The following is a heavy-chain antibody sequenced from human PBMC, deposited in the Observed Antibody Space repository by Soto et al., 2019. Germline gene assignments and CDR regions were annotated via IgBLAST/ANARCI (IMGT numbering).Heavy chain of an antibody. J-gene: IGHJ4*02. CDR2: IIPIFGTA. CDR3: ARDGGRHSGGIDY. Sequence: QVQLVQSGAEVKKPGSSVKVSCKASGGTFSSYSINWVRQAPGQGLEWMGEIIPIFGTANYAQKFQGRVTITAYESTTTAYMELSSRRSEYTAVYYCARDGGRHSGGIDYWGQGTLVTVSS. CDR1: GGTFSSYS. V-gene: IGHV1-69*01. D-gene: IGHD1-26*01.